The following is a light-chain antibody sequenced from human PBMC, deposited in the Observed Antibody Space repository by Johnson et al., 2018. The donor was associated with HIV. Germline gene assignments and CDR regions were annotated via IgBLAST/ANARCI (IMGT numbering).Light chain of an antibody. V-gene: IGLV1-51*01. CDR2: DNN. CDR3: GTWDSSLNAYV. CDR1: SSNIESDY. Sequence: QLVLTQPPSVSAAPGQKVDISCSGSSSNIESDYVSWYKQLPGTAPKLLIYDNNKRPSGIPDRFFGSKSGTSATLDITGLQTGDEGDYYCGTWDSSLNAYVFGTGTKVTVL. J-gene: IGLJ1*01.